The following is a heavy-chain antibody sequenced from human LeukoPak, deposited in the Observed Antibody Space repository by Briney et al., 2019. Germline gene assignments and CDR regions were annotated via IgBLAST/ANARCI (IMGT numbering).Heavy chain of an antibody. CDR3: ARVEWFGELSPFDI. D-gene: IGHD3-10*01. J-gene: IGHJ3*02. Sequence: PSETLSLTCTVSGGSVSSGTYYWSWIRQPPGEGLEWIGYIYYSGSTNCNPSLKSRVTISVDTSKNQFSLKLSSVTAADTAVYYCARVEWFGELSPFDIWGQGTMVTVSS. CDR1: GGSVSSGTYY. CDR2: IYYSGST. V-gene: IGHV4-61*01.